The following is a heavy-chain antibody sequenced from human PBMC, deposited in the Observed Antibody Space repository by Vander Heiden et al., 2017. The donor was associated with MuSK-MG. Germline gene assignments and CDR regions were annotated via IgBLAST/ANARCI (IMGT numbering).Heavy chain of an antibody. D-gene: IGHD3-22*01. CDR3: VRYESTGYTNAFDI. V-gene: IGHV4-4*09. Sequence: QVQMQESGPGLLKPSETLSLTCSVSGGSFSNFFWSWVRQPQTPGQGLEWIGYIHRSGSTGYNPSLKSRVSMSIDTSKNEFSLKLGSVTAADTAIYYCVRYESTGYTNAFDIWGQGTMVTVSS. CDR1: GGSFSNFF. J-gene: IGHJ3*02. CDR2: IHRSGST.